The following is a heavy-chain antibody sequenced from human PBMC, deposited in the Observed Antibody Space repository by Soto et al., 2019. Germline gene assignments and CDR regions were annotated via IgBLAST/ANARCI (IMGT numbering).Heavy chain of an antibody. Sequence: EVQLVESGGGLVQPGGSLRLSCAASGFTFSDYGVNWVRQAPGKGLEWISYISSGSDTIYYADSVKGRFTISRDNVKKSLFLQMTSVRDEDTAVYYCARVSTTWEDDYWGQGTLVTVSS. CDR1: GFTFSDYG. D-gene: IGHD1-26*01. V-gene: IGHV3-48*02. J-gene: IGHJ4*02. CDR3: ARVSTTWEDDY. CDR2: ISSGSDTI.